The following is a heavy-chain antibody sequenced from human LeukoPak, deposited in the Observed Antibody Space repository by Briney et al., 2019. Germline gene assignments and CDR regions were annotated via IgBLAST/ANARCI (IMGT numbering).Heavy chain of an antibody. Sequence: GASVKVSCKASGYTFTSYYMHWVRQAPGQGLEWMGIINPSGGSTSYAQKFQGRVTMTRDTSTSTVYMELSSLRSEDTAVYYCARDSINYYDSSGYLFDYWGQGTLVTVSS. CDR3: ARDSINYYDSSGYLFDY. CDR2: INPSGGST. V-gene: IGHV1-46*01. CDR1: GYTFTSYY. J-gene: IGHJ4*02. D-gene: IGHD3-22*01.